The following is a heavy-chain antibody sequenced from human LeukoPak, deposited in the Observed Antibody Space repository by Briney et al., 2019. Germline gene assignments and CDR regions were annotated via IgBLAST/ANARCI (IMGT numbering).Heavy chain of an antibody. CDR3: ASHGLEYYFDY. V-gene: IGHV4-59*08. Sequence: SETVSLTCTVSGGSIINYYWSWMRLPPGKGLEWIGYIYYNGITNYNPSLKSQVTISVDTSKNQLSLKLSSVTAADTAVYYCASHGLEYYFDYWEQRSLVTVSS. CDR2: IYYNGIT. CDR1: GGSIINYY. J-gene: IGHJ4*02. D-gene: IGHD3-3*01.